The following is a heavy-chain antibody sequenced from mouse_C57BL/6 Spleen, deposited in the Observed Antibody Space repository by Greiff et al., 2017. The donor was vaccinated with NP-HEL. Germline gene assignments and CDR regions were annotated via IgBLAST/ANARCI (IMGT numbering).Heavy chain of an antibody. CDR2: ISDGGSYT. CDR3: ARGYYGSGYGYAMDY. CDR1: GFTFSSYA. Sequence: VQLKESGGGLVKPGGSLKLSCAASGFTFSSYAMSWVRQTPEKRLEWVATISDGGSYTYYPDNVKGRFTISRDNAKNNLYLQMSHLKSEDTAMYYCARGYYGSGYGYAMDYWGQGTSVTVSS. D-gene: IGHD1-1*01. V-gene: IGHV5-4*01. J-gene: IGHJ4*01.